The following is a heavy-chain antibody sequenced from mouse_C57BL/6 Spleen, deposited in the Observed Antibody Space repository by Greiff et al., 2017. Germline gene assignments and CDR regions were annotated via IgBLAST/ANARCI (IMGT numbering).Heavy chain of an antibody. CDR2: IYPRSGNT. CDR1: GYTFTSYG. CDR3: ARRGITTVVATKAMDY. V-gene: IGHV1-81*01. J-gene: IGHJ4*01. D-gene: IGHD1-1*01. Sequence: QVQLQQSGAELARPGASVKLSCKASGYTFTSYGISWVKQRTGQGLEWIGEIYPRSGNTYYNEKFKGKATLTADKSSSTAYMELRSLTSEDSAVYFGARRGITTVVATKAMDYWGQGTSVTVSS.